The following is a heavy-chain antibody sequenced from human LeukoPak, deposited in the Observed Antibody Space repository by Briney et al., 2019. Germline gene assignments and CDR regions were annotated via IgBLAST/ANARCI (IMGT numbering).Heavy chain of an antibody. Sequence: GGSLRLSCAASGFTFSSYSMNWVRQAPGKGLEWVSSITSSSSYIYYADSVKGRFTISRNNAKNSLYLQMNSLRAEDTAVYYCARSYCRGGSCYSGDAFDIWGQGTMVTVSS. D-gene: IGHD2-15*01. CDR3: ARSYCRGGSCYSGDAFDI. CDR2: ITSSSSYI. J-gene: IGHJ3*02. CDR1: GFTFSSYS. V-gene: IGHV3-21*01.